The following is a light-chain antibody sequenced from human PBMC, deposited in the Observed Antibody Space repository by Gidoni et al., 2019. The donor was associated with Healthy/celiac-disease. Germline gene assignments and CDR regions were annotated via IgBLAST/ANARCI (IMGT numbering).Light chain of an antibody. CDR2: SNN. CDR1: SSNIGSNY. J-gene: IGLJ2*01. CDR3: AAWDDSLSGPVV. V-gene: IGLV1-47*02. Sequence: QSVLTQPPSASGTPGQRVTISCSGSSSNIGSNYVYWYQQLPGTAPNLLIYSNNQRPSGVPDRFSGSKSGTSASLAISGLRSEDEADYYCAAWDDSLSGPVVFGGGTKLTVL.